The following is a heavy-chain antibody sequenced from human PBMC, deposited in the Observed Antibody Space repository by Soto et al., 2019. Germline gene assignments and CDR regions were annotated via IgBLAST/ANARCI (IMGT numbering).Heavy chain of an antibody. D-gene: IGHD3-22*01. Sequence: ASVNVSCKSSGYTFTSCCISWVRQAPGQGLEWMGWISAYNGNTNYAQKLQGRVTMTTDTSTSTAYMELRSLRSDDTAVYYCARDFSERWLPGGDYWGQGTLVTVSS. J-gene: IGHJ4*02. CDR3: ARDFSERWLPGGDY. CDR1: GYTFTSCC. CDR2: ISAYNGNT. V-gene: IGHV1-18*04.